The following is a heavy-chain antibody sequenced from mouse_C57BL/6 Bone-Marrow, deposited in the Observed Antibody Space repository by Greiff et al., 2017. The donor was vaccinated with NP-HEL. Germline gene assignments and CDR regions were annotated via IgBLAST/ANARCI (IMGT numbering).Heavy chain of an antibody. D-gene: IGHD2-2*01. Sequence: VQLQQSGPVLVKPGASVKMSCKASGYTFTDYYMNWVKQSHGKSLEWIGVINPYNGGTSYNQKFKGKATLTVDKSSSTAYMELNSLTSEDSAVYYCARGYPLWYFDVWGTGTTVTVSS. CDR3: ARGYPLWYFDV. V-gene: IGHV1-19*01. J-gene: IGHJ1*03. CDR1: GYTFTDYY. CDR2: INPYNGGT.